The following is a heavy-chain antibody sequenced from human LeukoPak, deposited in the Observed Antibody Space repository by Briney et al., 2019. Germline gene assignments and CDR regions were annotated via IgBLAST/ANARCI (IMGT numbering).Heavy chain of an antibody. CDR1: GGSISSGGYY. CDR2: IYYSGST. CDR3: ARERLRSTGFYYGMDG. J-gene: IGHJ6*02. Sequence: PSETLSLTCTVSGGSISSGGYYWSWIRQHPGKGLEWIGYIYYSGSTYYNPSLKSRVTISVDTSKNQFSLKLCSVTAADTAVYYCARERLRSTGFYYGMDGWGRGTTVTVSS. V-gene: IGHV4-31*03. D-gene: IGHD2/OR15-2a*01.